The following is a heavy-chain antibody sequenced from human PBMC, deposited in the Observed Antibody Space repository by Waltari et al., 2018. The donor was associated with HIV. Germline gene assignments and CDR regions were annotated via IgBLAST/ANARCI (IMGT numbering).Heavy chain of an antibody. Sequence: EVQLLESGGGLVQPGGSLRLSCAASGFTFSSYAMSWVRQAPGKGLEWVSAISGSGGSTYYADSGKGRLTISRDNSKNTLYLQMNSLRAEDTAVYYCAKLSGIVGATFLCCLDAFDIWGQGTMVTVSS. D-gene: IGHD1-26*01. CDR3: AKLSGIVGATFLCCLDAFDI. CDR1: GFTFSSYA. V-gene: IGHV3-23*01. CDR2: ISGSGGST. J-gene: IGHJ3*02.